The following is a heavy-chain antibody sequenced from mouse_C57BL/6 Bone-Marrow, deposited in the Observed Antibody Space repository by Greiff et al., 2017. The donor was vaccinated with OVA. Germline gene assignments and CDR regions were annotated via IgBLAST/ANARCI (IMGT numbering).Heavy chain of an antibody. CDR2: IYPRSGNT. CDR1: GYTFTSYG. J-gene: IGHJ3*01. Sequence: QVQLKESGAELARPGASVKLSCKASGYTFTSYGISWVKQRTGQGLEWIGEIYPRSGNTYYNEKFKGKATLTADKSSSTAYMELRSLTSEDSAVYFCARRSYYGSSYLFAYWGQGTLVTVSA. CDR3: ARRSYYGSSYLFAY. D-gene: IGHD1-1*01. V-gene: IGHV1-81*01.